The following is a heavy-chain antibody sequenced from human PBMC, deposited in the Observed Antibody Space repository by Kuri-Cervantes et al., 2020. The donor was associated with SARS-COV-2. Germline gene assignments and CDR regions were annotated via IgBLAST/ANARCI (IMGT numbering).Heavy chain of an antibody. CDR3: ARHLYKADPGDAFDI. D-gene: IGHD1-14*01. Sequence: PETLSLTCTVSGGSITSNYNWGWIRQPPGKGLEWIGTISYSGHTYYNPSLKSRVAMFIDTSKNQFSLKLYSLTAADTSVYYRARHLYKADPGDAFDISGRGTLVTVSS. CDR2: ISYSGHT. CDR1: GGSITSNYN. V-gene: IGHV4-39*01. J-gene: IGHJ3*02.